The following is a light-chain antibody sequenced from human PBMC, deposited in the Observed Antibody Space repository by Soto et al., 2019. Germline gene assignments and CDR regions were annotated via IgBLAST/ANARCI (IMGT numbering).Light chain of an antibody. CDR3: QQYHNWPLT. V-gene: IGKV3-15*01. Sequence: EIVVTQSPATLSVSPGEGATLSCRASQRINSNLAWYQEKPGQAPRLLIHGASTRATGIPARFSASGSGTEFTLTISSLQSEHFALYYCQQYHNWPLTFGGGTKVEIK. CDR2: GAS. J-gene: IGKJ4*01. CDR1: QRINSN.